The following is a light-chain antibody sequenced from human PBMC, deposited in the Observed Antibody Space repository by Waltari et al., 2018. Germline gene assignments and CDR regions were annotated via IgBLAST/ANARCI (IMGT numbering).Light chain of an antibody. CDR3: QQYYSTRD. CDR1: QSVLYSSNNKNY. CDR2: WAS. Sequence: DIVMTQSPDSLAVSLGERATINCKSSQSVLYSSNNKNYLDWYQQKPGQPPKLLIYWASTRESGVPDRFSGSGSGTDFTLTISSLQAEDVAVYYCQQYYSTRDFGPGTKVDIK. V-gene: IGKV4-1*01. J-gene: IGKJ3*01.